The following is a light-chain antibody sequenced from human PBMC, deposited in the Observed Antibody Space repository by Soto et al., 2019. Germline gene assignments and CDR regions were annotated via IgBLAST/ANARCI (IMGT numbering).Light chain of an antibody. CDR2: DAS. CDR1: QSISSW. CDR3: QQYNSYSIT. Sequence: DIQMTQSPSTLSASVGDKVTITCRASQSISSWLAWYQQKPGKAPKLLIYDASSLESGVPSRFSGSGSGTEFTLTISSLQPDDFATYYCQQYNSYSITIGGGTKVEIK. J-gene: IGKJ4*01. V-gene: IGKV1-5*01.